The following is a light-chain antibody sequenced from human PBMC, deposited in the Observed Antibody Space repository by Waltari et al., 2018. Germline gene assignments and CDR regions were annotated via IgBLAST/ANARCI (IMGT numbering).Light chain of an antibody. J-gene: IGKJ2*01. Sequence: DIQMTQSPSSLSASVGDRVTITCQASQDIRKYLNWYQQKPGKAPKLLIYDASNLETGVPLRFSGSGSGTDFILHISRVEAEDVGIYYCLQARQTPYTFGPGTKLEIK. CDR3: LQARQTPYT. CDR1: QDIRKY. CDR2: DAS. V-gene: IGKV1-33*01.